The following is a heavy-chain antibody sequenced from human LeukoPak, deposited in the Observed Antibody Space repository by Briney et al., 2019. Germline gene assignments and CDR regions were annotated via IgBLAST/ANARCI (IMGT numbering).Heavy chain of an antibody. CDR2: ISVVVLT. CDR3: GQDWAWGAFGN. J-gene: IGHJ4*02. D-gene: IGHD1-26*01. Sequence: GGALRLSCAAPGFFFSNDVMNSVRHAPGERRGWGSDISVVVLTFYTTSMQGRVTISPDKSKKTLYLIINSLAAEDRALYYCGQDWAWGAFGNWGQGALVTVSS. CDR1: GFFFSNDV. V-gene: IGHV3-23*01.